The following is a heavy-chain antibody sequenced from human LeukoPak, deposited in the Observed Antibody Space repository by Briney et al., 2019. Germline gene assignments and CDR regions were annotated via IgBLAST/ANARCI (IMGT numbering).Heavy chain of an antibody. Sequence: GGSLRLSCAASGFTFSSSAMSWVRQAPGKGLEWVSAISNNGGYTYYADSVQGRFTISRDNSKNTLYLQMNSLRAEDTAVYYCAKEAYYYDSSGYYLFDYWGQGTLVTVSS. CDR1: GFTFSSSA. J-gene: IGHJ4*02. V-gene: IGHV3-23*01. D-gene: IGHD3-22*01. CDR3: AKEAYYYDSSGYYLFDY. CDR2: ISNNGGYT.